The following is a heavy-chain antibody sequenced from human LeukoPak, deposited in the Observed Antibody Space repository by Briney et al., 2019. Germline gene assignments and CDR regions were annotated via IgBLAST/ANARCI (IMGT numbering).Heavy chain of an antibody. J-gene: IGHJ4*02. CDR1: GYSFTNYG. CDR2: VNGYNGNT. V-gene: IGHV1-18*01. Sequence: AAVKVSCKASGYSFTNYGISWVRQAPGQGLEWVGWVNGYNGNTNYAQKVQDRVTMTTDTSTSTAYMELRSLRSDDTAVYYCARGGNGWFFDDWGQGTLVTVSS. CDR3: ARGGNGWFFDD. D-gene: IGHD6-19*01.